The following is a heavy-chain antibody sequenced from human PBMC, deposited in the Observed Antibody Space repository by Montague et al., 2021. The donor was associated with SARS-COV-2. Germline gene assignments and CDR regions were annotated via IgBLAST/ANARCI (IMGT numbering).Heavy chain of an antibody. CDR3: TKNIGPKETYDGLDV. CDR2: ISWNSDII. Sequence: SLRLSCAASGFPFHDYAMHWVRQAPGRGLEWVSDISWNSDIIAYADSVRGRFTISRDNAKNSLYLQMNSLGPEDTAIYFCTKNIGPKETYDGLDVWGQGTTVTVSS. CDR1: GFPFHDYA. D-gene: IGHD2-8*01. J-gene: IGHJ6*02. V-gene: IGHV3-9*01.